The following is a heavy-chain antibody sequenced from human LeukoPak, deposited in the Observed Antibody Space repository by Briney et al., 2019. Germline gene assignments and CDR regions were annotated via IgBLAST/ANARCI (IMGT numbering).Heavy chain of an antibody. CDR3: ARGGYYDSSGYY. D-gene: IGHD3-22*01. Sequence: GGSLRLSCAASGFTFSSYSMNWVRQAPGKGLEWVSSISSSSSYIYYADSVEGRFTISRDNAKNSLYLQMNSLRAGDTAVYYCARGGYYDSSGYYWGQGTLVTVSS. CDR1: GFTFSSYS. V-gene: IGHV3-21*01. CDR2: ISSSSSYI. J-gene: IGHJ4*02.